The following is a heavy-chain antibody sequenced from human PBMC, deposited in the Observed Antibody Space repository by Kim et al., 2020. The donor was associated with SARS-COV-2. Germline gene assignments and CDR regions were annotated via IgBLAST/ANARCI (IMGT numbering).Heavy chain of an antibody. Sequence: YNPSLKSRLTISVDTSKNQFSLNLSSVTAADTAVYYCARVPSTKGDWFDPWGQGTLVTVSS. V-gene: IGHV4-31*02. CDR3: ARVPSTKGDWFDP. D-gene: IGHD1-26*01. J-gene: IGHJ5*02.